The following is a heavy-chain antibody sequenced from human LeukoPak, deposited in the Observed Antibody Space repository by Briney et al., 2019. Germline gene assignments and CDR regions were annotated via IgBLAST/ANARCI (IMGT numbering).Heavy chain of an antibody. V-gene: IGHV4-38-2*01. D-gene: IGHD6-19*01. Sequence: PSETLSLTCAVSGYSISSGYYWGWIRQPPGKGLEWIGSIYRSGSTYYNPSLKSRVTISVDTSKNQFSLKLSSVTAADTAVYYCARVGSGWYSYYFDYWGQGTLVTVSS. CDR3: ARVGSGWYSYYFDY. CDR2: IYRSGST. J-gene: IGHJ4*02. CDR1: GYSISSGYY.